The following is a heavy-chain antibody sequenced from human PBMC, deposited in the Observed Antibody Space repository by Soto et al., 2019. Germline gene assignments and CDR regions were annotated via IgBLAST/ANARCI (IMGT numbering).Heavy chain of an antibody. Sequence: PETLSPTCTVASGSISSSSSYWDWLRQPPGKGLEWIGSIYYSGSTYYNPSLKSRVTISVDTSKNQFSLKLSSGTAADTAVYYCASYYDILTGYPDAFDIWGQGTMVTVSS. J-gene: IGHJ3*02. D-gene: IGHD3-9*01. V-gene: IGHV4-39*01. CDR3: ASYYDILTGYPDAFDI. CDR1: SGSISSSSSY. CDR2: IYYSGST.